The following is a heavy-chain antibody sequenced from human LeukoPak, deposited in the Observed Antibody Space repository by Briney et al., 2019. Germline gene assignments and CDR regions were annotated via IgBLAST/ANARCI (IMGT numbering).Heavy chain of an antibody. CDR3: VRSNSAAFDY. V-gene: IGHV3-7*01. CDR1: GFTLSNYW. J-gene: IGHJ4*02. Sequence: PGGSLRLSCAASGFTLSNYWMSWVRQAPGKGLEWVANIKQDGSEKYYVDSVKGRFTISRDNAKNSLDLQMNTLRAEDTAVYYCVRSNSAAFDYWGQGTLVTVSS. CDR2: IKQDGSEK. D-gene: IGHD6-13*01.